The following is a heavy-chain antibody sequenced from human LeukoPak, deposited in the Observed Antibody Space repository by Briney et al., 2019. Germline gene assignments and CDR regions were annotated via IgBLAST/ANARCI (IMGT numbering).Heavy chain of an antibody. D-gene: IGHD3-16*02. CDR1: GYTFTSYG. Sequence: ASVKVSCKASGYTFTSYGISWVRQAPGQGLEWMGWISAYNGNTNYAQKLQGRVTMTTDTSTSTAYMELRSLRSDDTAVYYCARAPDALYGPETYYWLDPWGQGTLVTVSS. CDR2: ISAYNGNT. J-gene: IGHJ5*02. CDR3: ARAPDALYGPETYYWLDP. V-gene: IGHV1-18*01.